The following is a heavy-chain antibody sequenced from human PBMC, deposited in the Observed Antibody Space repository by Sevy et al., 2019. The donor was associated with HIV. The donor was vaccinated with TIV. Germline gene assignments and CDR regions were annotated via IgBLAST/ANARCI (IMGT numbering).Heavy chain of an antibody. D-gene: IGHD3-9*01. V-gene: IGHV1-18*01. Sequence: ASVKVSCKASGYTFTSYGISWARQAPGQGLEWMGWISVYNGNTNYTQKLQARVTMTTDTSTSTAYMELRSLRSDDTAVYHCARAGYYSGFYDILTGIDYWGQGTLVTVSS. J-gene: IGHJ4*02. CDR2: ISVYNGNT. CDR3: ARAGYYSGFYDILTGIDY. CDR1: GYTFTSYG.